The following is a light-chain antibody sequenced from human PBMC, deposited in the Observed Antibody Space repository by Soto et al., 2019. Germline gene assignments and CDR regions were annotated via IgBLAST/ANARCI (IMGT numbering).Light chain of an antibody. CDR1: QSVSSN. CDR2: GAS. V-gene: IGKV3-15*01. Sequence: EIVLTQSPGTLSLSPGERATLSCRASQSVSSNLAWYQQKPGQAPRPLIYGASTRATGIPARFSGSGSGTEFTLTISSLQSEDFAVYYCQQYNNWPPWTFGQGTKVDIK. J-gene: IGKJ1*01. CDR3: QQYNNWPPWT.